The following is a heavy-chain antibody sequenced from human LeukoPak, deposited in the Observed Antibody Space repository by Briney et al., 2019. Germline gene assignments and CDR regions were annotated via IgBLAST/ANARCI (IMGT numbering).Heavy chain of an antibody. CDR1: GGSISSYY. Sequence: SESLSLTCTVSGGSISSYYWSWIRQPPGKGLEWSGYLFHSGTPRYNLSLKSRVTISADTSRNQFFLSLNSTTAADTAVYYCARRRGWKQQLVYFDYWGQGTLAIVSS. CDR3: ARRRGWKQQLVYFDY. D-gene: IGHD6-13*01. CDR2: LFHSGTP. V-gene: IGHV4-59*08. J-gene: IGHJ4*02.